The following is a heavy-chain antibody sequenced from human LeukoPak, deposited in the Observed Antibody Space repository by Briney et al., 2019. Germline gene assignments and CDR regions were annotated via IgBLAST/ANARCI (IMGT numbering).Heavy chain of an antibody. V-gene: IGHV3-23*01. Sequence: GGSLRLSCAASGSTFSSYAMSWVRQAPGKGLEWVSAISGSGGSTYYADSVKGRFTISRDNSKNTLYLQMNSLRAEDTAVYYCAKDKVVRGVRPPHFDYWGQGTLVTVSS. CDR1: GSTFSSYA. J-gene: IGHJ4*02. D-gene: IGHD3-10*01. CDR3: AKDKVVRGVRPPHFDY. CDR2: ISGSGGST.